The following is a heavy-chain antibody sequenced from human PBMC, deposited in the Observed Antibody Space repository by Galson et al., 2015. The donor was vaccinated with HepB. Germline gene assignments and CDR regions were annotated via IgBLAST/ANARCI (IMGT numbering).Heavy chain of an antibody. CDR3: AKNERSGFEFDS. V-gene: IGHV5-51*03. J-gene: IGHJ4*02. D-gene: IGHD3-22*01. Sequence: QSGAEVKKPGESLKISCTGSGYTFTNYWIGWARQMPGKGLEWMGIIYPRDSDTRYSPSFQGQVTISADKSISTAYLQWSSLKASDTAMYDCAKNERSGFEFDSWGQGTLVTVPS. CDR1: GYTFTNYW. CDR2: IYPRDSDT.